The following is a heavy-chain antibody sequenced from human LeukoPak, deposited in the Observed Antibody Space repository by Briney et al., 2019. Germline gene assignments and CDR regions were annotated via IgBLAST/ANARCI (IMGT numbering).Heavy chain of an antibody. D-gene: IGHD6-6*01. CDR3: ARGIAARPPRD. Sequence: GGSLRLSCAASGFTVSSNYMSWVRQAPGKGLEWVSVIYSGGSTYCADSVKGRFTISRDNSKNTLYLQMNSLRAEDTAVYYRARGIAARPPRDWGQGTLVTVSS. V-gene: IGHV3-53*01. CDR2: IYSGGST. CDR1: GFTVSSNY. J-gene: IGHJ4*02.